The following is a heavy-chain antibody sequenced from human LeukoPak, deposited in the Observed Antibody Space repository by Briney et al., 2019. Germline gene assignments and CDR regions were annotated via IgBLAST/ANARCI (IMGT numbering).Heavy chain of an antibody. CDR3: ARAFNDGFDI. CDR1: GFTFRDYY. CDR2: ITSSGTRT. J-gene: IGHJ3*02. Sequence: GGSLRLSCAASGFTFRDYYMAWIRQAPGKGLEWVSYITSSGTRTYNADSVTGRFTISRDSAKNSLYLQMDSLRAEDTAVYYCARAFNDGFDIWGQGTMVTVSS. V-gene: IGHV3-11*04.